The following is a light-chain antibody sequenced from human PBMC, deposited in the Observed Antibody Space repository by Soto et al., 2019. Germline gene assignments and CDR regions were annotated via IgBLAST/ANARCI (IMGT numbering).Light chain of an antibody. CDR1: SSNIGAGFD. V-gene: IGLV1-40*01. Sequence: QSVLTQPPSVSGAPGQRVTISCTGSSSNIGAGFDVHWYHQIAGTAPKLLISMNDQRPSGVPDRFSGSKSGTSASLAISGLRSEDEADYYCASWDDSLSGYVFGTGTKLTVL. CDR3: ASWDDSLSGYV. CDR2: MND. J-gene: IGLJ1*01.